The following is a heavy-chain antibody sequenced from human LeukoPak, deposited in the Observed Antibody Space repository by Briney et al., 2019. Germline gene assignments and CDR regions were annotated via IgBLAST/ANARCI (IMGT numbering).Heavy chain of an antibody. CDR1: GFTFSSYG. CDR3: ARGDGIAAAADY. Sequence: GRSLRLSCAASGFTFSSYGMHWVRRAPSKGLEWVAVIWYNGSNKYYADSVKGRFTISRDNSKNTLYLQMNSLRAEDTAVYYCARGDGIAAAADYWGQGTLVTVSS. J-gene: IGHJ4*02. V-gene: IGHV3-33*01. CDR2: IWYNGSNK. D-gene: IGHD6-13*01.